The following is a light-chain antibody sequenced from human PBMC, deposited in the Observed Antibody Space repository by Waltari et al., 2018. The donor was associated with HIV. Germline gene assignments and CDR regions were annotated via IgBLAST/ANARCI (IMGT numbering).Light chain of an antibody. J-gene: IGKJ1*01. V-gene: IGKV4-1*01. Sequence: DIVMTQSPDSLAVSLGETATINCKSSQSLLYDSNNKNFLAWYQHKAGQPPKLLISWATSRESGVPDRFSGSGFGTDFTLTISSLQAEDVAVYFCHQYYGSRTFGQGTKLEIK. CDR3: HQYYGSRT. CDR1: QSLLYDSNNKNF. CDR2: WAT.